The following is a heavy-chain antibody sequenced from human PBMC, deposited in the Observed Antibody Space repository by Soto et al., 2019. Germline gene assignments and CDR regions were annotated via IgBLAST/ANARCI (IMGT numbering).Heavy chain of an antibody. J-gene: IGHJ5*02. Sequence: SETLSLTCTVSGGSISSGGYYWSWIRQHPGKGLEWIGYIYYSGSTYYNPSLKSRVTISVDTSKNQFSLKLSSVTAADTAVYYCAREKRRIQLWLRNGWFDPWGQGTLVTVSS. CDR3: AREKRRIQLWLRNGWFDP. CDR1: GGSISSGGYY. D-gene: IGHD5-18*01. CDR2: IYYSGST. V-gene: IGHV4-31*03.